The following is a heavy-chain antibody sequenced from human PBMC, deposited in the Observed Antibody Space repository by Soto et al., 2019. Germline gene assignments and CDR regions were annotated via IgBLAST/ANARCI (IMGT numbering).Heavy chain of an antibody. CDR1: GFTFSSYA. Sequence: EVHLLEAGGNLIQPGGSLRLSCAASGFTFSSYAMSWVRQAPGQGLEWLSAISGTGATIYYADSVKGRFTISRDNPKNTLYLQMASLTAEDTAVYYCAKMLTMVRGVTGLRDFDFWGQGTLVTVSS. CDR2: ISGTGATI. D-gene: IGHD3-10*01. J-gene: IGHJ4*02. V-gene: IGHV3-23*01. CDR3: AKMLTMVRGVTGLRDFDF.